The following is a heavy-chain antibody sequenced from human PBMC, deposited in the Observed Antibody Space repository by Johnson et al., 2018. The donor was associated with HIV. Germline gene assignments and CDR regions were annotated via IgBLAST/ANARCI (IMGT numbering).Heavy chain of an antibody. Sequence: VQLVESGGGLVQPGGSLRLSCAASGFAFRTYWMVWVRQVPGKRPVWVARIYNDWSRTTYADSVRGRFTISRDNAKYTVDLQMNSLRVEDTAVYYCAKVDCGGDTCAGYDPFDLWGQGTLVTVSS. CDR1: GFAFRTYW. CDR3: AKVDCGGDTCAGYDPFDL. J-gene: IGHJ3*01. V-gene: IGHV3-74*03. CDR2: IYNDWSRT. D-gene: IGHD2-21*01.